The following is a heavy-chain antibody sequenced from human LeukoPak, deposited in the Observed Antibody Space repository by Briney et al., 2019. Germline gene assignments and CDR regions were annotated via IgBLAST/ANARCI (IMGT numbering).Heavy chain of an antibody. CDR2: ISADKGNT. CDR1: GYTFTRYG. V-gene: IGHV1-18*01. D-gene: IGHD2-2*01. CDR3: ARYCSSTSCSNYYYYYMDV. J-gene: IGHJ6*03. Sequence: ASVKVSCKASGYTFTRYGISWVRQAPGQGLEWVGWISADKGNTNYAQKIQGRVTMTTDTSTSTAYMELRSLRSDDTAVYYCARYCSSTSCSNYYYYYMDVWGKGTTVTVSS.